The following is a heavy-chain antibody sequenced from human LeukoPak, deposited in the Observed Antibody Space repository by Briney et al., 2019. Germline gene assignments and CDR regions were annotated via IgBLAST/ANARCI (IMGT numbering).Heavy chain of an antibody. V-gene: IGHV3-30*04. CDR1: GFSFSSYA. D-gene: IGHD1-1*01. CDR2: ISYDGSNK. J-gene: IGHJ4*02. Sequence: GGSLRLSCAASGFSFSSYAMHWVRQAPGKGLEWVAVISYDGSNKYYADSVKGRFTISRDNSKNTLYLQMNSLRAEDTAVYYCARAAARVRTFDYWGQGTLVTVSS. CDR3: ARAAARVRTFDY.